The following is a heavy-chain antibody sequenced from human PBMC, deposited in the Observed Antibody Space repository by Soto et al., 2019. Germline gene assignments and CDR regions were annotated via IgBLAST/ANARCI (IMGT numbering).Heavy chain of an antibody. CDR2: INPSGGST. J-gene: IGHJ1*01. V-gene: IGHV1-46*01. Sequence: ASVKVSCKASGYTFTSYYMHWVRQAPGQGLEWMGIINPSGGSTSYAQKFQGRVTMTRDTSTSTVYMELSSLRSEDTAVYYCARDYYDSSGDPPKYFQHWGQGTLVTVSS. D-gene: IGHD3-22*01. CDR1: GYTFTSYY. CDR3: ARDYYDSSGDPPKYFQH.